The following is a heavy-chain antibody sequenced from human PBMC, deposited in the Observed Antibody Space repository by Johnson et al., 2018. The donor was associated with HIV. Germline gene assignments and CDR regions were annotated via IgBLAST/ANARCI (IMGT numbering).Heavy chain of an antibody. CDR3: ARGLQSMTVVVTRGAFDI. D-gene: IGHD2-2*01. Sequence: VQLVESGGGLVQPGGSLRLSCAASGVTVSTNYMRWVRQAPGKGLEWVSVIYSGGSTYYADSVKGRFTISRDNSKNTLYLQMNSLRVEDTAVYYCARGLQSMTVVVTRGAFDIWGQGTMVTVSS. V-gene: IGHV3-53*01. J-gene: IGHJ3*02. CDR2: IYSGGST. CDR1: GVTVSTNY.